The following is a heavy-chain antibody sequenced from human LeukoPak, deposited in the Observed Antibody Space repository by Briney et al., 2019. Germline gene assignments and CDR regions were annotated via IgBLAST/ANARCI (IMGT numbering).Heavy chain of an antibody. V-gene: IGHV3-33*01. CDR3: ARDRDDSSGYQGIGY. J-gene: IGHJ4*02. Sequence: QPGRSLRLSCAASGFTFSSYGMHWVRQAPGKGLEWLAVIWYDGSNKYYADSVKGRFTISRDNSKNTLYLQMNSLRAEDTAVYYCARDRDDSSGYQGIGYWGQGTLVTVSS. D-gene: IGHD3-22*01. CDR1: GFTFSSYG. CDR2: IWYDGSNK.